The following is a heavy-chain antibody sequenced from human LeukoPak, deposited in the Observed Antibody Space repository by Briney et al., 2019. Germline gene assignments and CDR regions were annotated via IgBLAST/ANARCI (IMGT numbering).Heavy chain of an antibody. V-gene: IGHV4-39*01. CDR2: IYYSGST. D-gene: IGHD1-26*01. CDR1: GGSISSSSYC. J-gene: IGHJ4*02. Sequence: SETLSLTCTVSGGSISSSSYCWGWIRQPPGKGLEWTGSIYYSGSTYYNPSLKSRVTISVDTSKNQSSLKLSSVPAADTAMYYCARHTSGSYYSPFDYWGQGTLVTVSS. CDR3: ARHTSGSYYSPFDY.